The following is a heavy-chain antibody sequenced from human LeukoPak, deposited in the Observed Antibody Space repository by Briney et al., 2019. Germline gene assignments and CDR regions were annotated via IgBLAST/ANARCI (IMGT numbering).Heavy chain of an antibody. Sequence: PGGSLRLSCAASGFTFSSYGMHWVRQAPGKGLEWVAVIWYDGSNKYYADSVKGRFTISRDNSKNPLYLQMNSLRAEDTAVYYCAMQTYGSGSYYSYYYYMDVWGKGTTVTVSS. CDR2: IWYDGSNK. CDR3: AMQTYGSGSYYSYYYYMDV. V-gene: IGHV3-33*01. CDR1: GFTFSSYG. D-gene: IGHD3-10*01. J-gene: IGHJ6*03.